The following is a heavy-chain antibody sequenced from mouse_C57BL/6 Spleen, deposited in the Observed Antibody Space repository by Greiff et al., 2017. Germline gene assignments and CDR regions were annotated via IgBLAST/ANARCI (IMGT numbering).Heavy chain of an antibody. J-gene: IGHJ1*03. Sequence: QVQLQQPGAELVKPGASVKMSCKASGYTFTSYWINWVKQRPGQGLEWIGDIYPGSGSTNYNAKFKSKATLTVDTSSSTAYMQLSSLTSEDPAVYYCARYYSNYGYFDVWGTGTTVTVSA. CDR1: GYTFTSYW. CDR2: IYPGSGST. V-gene: IGHV1-55*01. CDR3: ARYYSNYGYFDV. D-gene: IGHD2-5*01.